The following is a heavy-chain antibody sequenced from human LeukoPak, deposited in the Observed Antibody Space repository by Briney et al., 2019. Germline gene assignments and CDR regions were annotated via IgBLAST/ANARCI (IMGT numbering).Heavy chain of an antibody. CDR2: IIPIFGTA. Sequence: ASVKVSFKASGGTFSSYAISWVRQAPGQGLEWMGEIIPIFGTANYAQKFQGRVTITADESTSTAYMQLSSLRSEDTAVYYCARDQGDTAMVEAKHAFDIWGQGTMVTVSS. V-gene: IGHV1-69*13. CDR3: ARDQGDTAMVEAKHAFDI. D-gene: IGHD5-18*01. J-gene: IGHJ3*02. CDR1: GGTFSSYA.